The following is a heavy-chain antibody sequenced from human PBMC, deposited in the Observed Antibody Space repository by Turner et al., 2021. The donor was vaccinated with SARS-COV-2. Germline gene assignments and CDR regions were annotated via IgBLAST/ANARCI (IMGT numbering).Heavy chain of an antibody. CDR2: IYYSGST. CDR3: AGEVVVLTTTHYGMDV. J-gene: IGHJ6*02. D-gene: IGHD1-26*01. Sequence: VQLVETGGGLIQPGGSLRLSCAASGFTVSSNYMSWVRQAPGKGLEWIGSIYYSGSTYYNPSLKSRVTISVDTSKNQFSLKLSSVTAADTAVYYCAGEVVVLTTTHYGMDVWGQGTTVTVSS. CDR1: GFTVSSNY. V-gene: IGHV4-59*05.